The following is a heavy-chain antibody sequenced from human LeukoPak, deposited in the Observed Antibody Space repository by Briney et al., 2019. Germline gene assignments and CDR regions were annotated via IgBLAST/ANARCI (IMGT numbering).Heavy chain of an antibody. J-gene: IGHJ4*02. CDR2: MSGNGGSR. D-gene: IGHD6-19*01. V-gene: IGHV3-23*01. CDR3: ARSLIRSTGWYDY. CDR1: GFTFSSYA. Sequence: PGGSLRLSCAASGFTFSSYALNWVRQAPGTGLEWVSVMSGNGGSRYYADSVKGRFAISRDNSKNTLYLQMNSLRAEDAAVYYCARSLIRSTGWYDYWGQGTLVTVSS.